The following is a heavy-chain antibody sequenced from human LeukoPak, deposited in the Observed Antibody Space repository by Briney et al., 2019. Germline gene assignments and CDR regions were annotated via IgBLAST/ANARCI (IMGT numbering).Heavy chain of an antibody. CDR2: IYYSGST. Sequence: SETLPLTCTVSGGSISSSSYYWGWIRQPPGKGLEWIGSIYYSGSTYYNPSLKSRVTISVDTSKDQFSLKLSSVTAADTAVYYCARDSSGWSFFPAYGYWGQGTLVTVSS. CDR1: GGSISSSSYY. D-gene: IGHD6-19*01. J-gene: IGHJ4*02. V-gene: IGHV4-39*01. CDR3: ARDSSGWSFFPAYGY.